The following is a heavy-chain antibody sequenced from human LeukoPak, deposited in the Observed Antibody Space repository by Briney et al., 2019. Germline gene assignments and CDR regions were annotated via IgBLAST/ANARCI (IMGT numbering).Heavy chain of an antibody. CDR2: INSDGSST. D-gene: IGHD2-15*01. CDR1: GFTFSSYW. V-gene: IGHV3-74*01. CDR3: ARGGGYCSGGSCYGIDY. J-gene: IGHJ4*02. Sequence: GGSLRLSCAASGFTFSSYWMHWVRQAPGKGLVWVSRINSDGSSTSYADSVKGRFTISRDNSKNTLYLQMGSLRAEDMAVYYCARGGGYCSGGSCYGIDYWGQGTLVTVSS.